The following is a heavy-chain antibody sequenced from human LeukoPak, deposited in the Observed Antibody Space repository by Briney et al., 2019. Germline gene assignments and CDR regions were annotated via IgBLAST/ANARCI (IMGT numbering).Heavy chain of an antibody. J-gene: IGHJ4*02. V-gene: IGHV4-39*01. D-gene: IGHD6-6*01. CDR2: IYYSGST. CDR3: ARLFSGYSSSSD. Sequence: PSETLSLTCTVSGGSISSSSYYWGWIRQPPGKGLEWIGSIYYSGSTYYNPSLKSRVTISVDTSKNQFSLKLSSVTAADTAVYYCARLFSGYSSSSDWGQGTLVTVSS. CDR1: GGSISSSSYY.